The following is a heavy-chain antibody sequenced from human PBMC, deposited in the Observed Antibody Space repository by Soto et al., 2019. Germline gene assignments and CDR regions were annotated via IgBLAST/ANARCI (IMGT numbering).Heavy chain of an antibody. CDR1: GGSISSSSYY. CDR2: IYYSGST. V-gene: IGHV4-39*01. Sequence: PLETLSLTCTVSGGSISSSSYYWGWIRQPPGKGLEWIGSIYYSGSTYYNPSLKSRVTISVDTSKNQFSLKLSSVTAADTAVYYCASQPTATNPDDDAFDIWGQGTMVTVSS. J-gene: IGHJ3*02. CDR3: ASQPTATNPDDDAFDI.